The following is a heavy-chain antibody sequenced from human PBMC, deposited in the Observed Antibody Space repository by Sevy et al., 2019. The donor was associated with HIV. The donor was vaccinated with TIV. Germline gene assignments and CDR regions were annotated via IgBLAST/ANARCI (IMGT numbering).Heavy chain of an antibody. CDR1: GFNFSPYA. V-gene: IGHV3-30*18. Sequence: GGSLRLSCAASGFNFSPYAMHWVRQGPGKGLEWVATVSSDGTTRSYVDSIKGRFSLSRDNSKNTLYLQMNNLTPEDTAVYYCAKEGDYYDSRSSDWFDPWGPGALVTVSS. D-gene: IGHD3-22*01. CDR2: VSSDGTTR. CDR3: AKEGDYYDSRSSDWFDP. J-gene: IGHJ5*02.